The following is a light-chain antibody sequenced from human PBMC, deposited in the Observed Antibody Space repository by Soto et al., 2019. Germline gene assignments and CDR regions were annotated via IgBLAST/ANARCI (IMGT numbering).Light chain of an antibody. V-gene: IGLV1-47*01. Sequence: QTVVTQPPSASGTPGQRVTISCSGSSSNIGSNYVYWYQQLPGTAPKLRIYRNHQRPSGVPDRFSGSKSGTSASLAISGLRSEDEADYYCAAWDDSLSGSYVFGTGTKLTVL. CDR2: RNH. J-gene: IGLJ1*01. CDR1: SSNIGSNY. CDR3: AAWDDSLSGSYV.